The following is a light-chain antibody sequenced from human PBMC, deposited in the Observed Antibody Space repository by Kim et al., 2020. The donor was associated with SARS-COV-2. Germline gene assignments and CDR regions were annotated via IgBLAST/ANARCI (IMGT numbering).Light chain of an antibody. V-gene: IGLV1-44*01. CDR3: AAWYDSLNGWV. Sequence: GQRVNISCSGSSTNIGSNTVNWFQQLPRTAPKLPIFSNDPRPSGVPDRFSCSKSGTSASLAIRGLQSEDEADYYCAAWYDSLNGWVFGGGTQLTVL. J-gene: IGLJ3*02. CDR1: STNIGSNT. CDR2: SND.